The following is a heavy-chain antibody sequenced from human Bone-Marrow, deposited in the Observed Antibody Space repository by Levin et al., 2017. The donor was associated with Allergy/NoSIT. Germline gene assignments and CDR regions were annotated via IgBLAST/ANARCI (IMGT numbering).Heavy chain of an antibody. Sequence: GASVKVSCKASGYTFTGYYMHWVRQAPGQGLEWMGWINPNSGGTNYAQKFQGRVTMTRDTSISTAYMELSRLRSDDTAVYYCARGEDYGSESYNYWGQGTLVTVSS. CDR2: INPNSGGT. J-gene: IGHJ4*02. D-gene: IGHD3-10*01. V-gene: IGHV1-2*02. CDR3: ARGEDYGSESYNY. CDR1: GYTFTGYY.